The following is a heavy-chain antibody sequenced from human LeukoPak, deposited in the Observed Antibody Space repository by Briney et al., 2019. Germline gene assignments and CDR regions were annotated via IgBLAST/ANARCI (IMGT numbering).Heavy chain of an antibody. D-gene: IGHD5-18*01. CDR2: IRQDGSET. J-gene: IGHJ4*02. V-gene: IGHV3-7*01. Sequence: GGSLRLSCAASRFTFSSYWMSWVRRAPGKGLEWRANIRQDGSETYFVDSVKGRFTISRDNANNSLYMQMNSLRAEDTAVYYCAKDRVGYSYGYFDYWGQGTLVTVSS. CDR1: RFTFSSYW. CDR3: AKDRVGYSYGYFDY.